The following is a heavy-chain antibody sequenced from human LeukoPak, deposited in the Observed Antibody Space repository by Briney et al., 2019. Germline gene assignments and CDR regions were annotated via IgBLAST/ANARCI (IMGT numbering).Heavy chain of an antibody. CDR2: ISSSSYI. J-gene: IGHJ5*02. CDR3: ARDRALAARRLGWFDP. CDR1: GFTFSSYS. D-gene: IGHD6-6*01. Sequence: PGGSLRLSCAASGFTFSSYSMNWVRQAPGKGLEWVSSISSSSYIYYADSVKGRFTISRDNAKNSLYLQMNSLRAEDTAVYYCARDRALAARRLGWFDPWGQGTLVTVSS. V-gene: IGHV3-21*01.